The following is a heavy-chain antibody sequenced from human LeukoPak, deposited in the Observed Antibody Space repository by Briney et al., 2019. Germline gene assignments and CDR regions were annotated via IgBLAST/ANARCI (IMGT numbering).Heavy chain of an antibody. CDR3: ARVQRPLDGADY. CDR1: GGTFSSYA. J-gene: IGHJ4*02. V-gene: IGHV1-69*10. Sequence: ASVKVSCKASGGTFSSYAISWVRQAPGQGLEWMGGIIPIFGIANYAQKFQGRVTITADKSTSTAYMELSSLRSEDTAVYYCARVQRPLDGADYWGQGTLVTVSS. CDR2: IIPIFGIA. D-gene: IGHD1-1*01.